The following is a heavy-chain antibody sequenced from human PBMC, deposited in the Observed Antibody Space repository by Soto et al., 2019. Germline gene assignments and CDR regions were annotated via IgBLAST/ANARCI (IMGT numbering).Heavy chain of an antibody. CDR3: AREGHYYDSSGYPMDYYGMDV. Sequence: SETLSVTCTVSGDSIRSDRYFWCWIRQHPGKGLEWIGYIYYSGSTYYNPSLKSRVTISLLTSKKQFSLRLTSVTAADTAVYYCAREGHYYDSSGYPMDYYGMDVWGQRTTVTVS. V-gene: IGHV4-31*03. CDR2: IYYSGST. J-gene: IGHJ6*02. D-gene: IGHD3-22*01. CDR1: GDSIRSDRYF.